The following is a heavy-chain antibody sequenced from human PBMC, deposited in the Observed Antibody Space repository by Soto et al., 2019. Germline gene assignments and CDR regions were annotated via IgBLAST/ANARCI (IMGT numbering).Heavy chain of an antibody. Sequence: LGESLKISCKGSGYSFTSDWIAWVRQMPGKGLEYMGIIYPGDSDTRYSPSFQGQVTISADKSTSTAYVQWSSLKASDTAMYYCARRATYYHYFDYWGQGTLVTSPQ. J-gene: IGHJ4*02. CDR1: GYSFTSDW. CDR3: ARRATYYHYFDY. D-gene: IGHD3-16*01. CDR2: IYPGDSDT. V-gene: IGHV5-51*01.